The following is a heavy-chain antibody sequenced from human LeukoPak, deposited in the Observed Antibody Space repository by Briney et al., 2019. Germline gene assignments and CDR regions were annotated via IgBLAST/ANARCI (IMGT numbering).Heavy chain of an antibody. CDR1: GFTFSSYA. CDR2: IRSKAYGGTT. J-gene: IGHJ4*02. D-gene: IGHD1-26*01. Sequence: GGSLRLSCAASGFTFSSYAMSWFRQAPGKGLEWVGFIRSKAYGGTTEYAASVKGRFTISRDDSKSIAYLQMNSLKTEDTAVYYCTRSGSYFYFDYWGQGTLVTVSS. CDR3: TRSGSYFYFDY. V-gene: IGHV3-49*03.